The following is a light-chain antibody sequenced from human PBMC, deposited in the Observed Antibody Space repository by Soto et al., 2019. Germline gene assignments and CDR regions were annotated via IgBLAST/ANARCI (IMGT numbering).Light chain of an antibody. CDR1: QGISNY. J-gene: IGKJ5*01. Sequence: DIQLTQSPSFLSASVGDRVSITCRASQGISNYLAWYQQKPGKAPNLLIHTASTLQSGVPSRFSGSESGTEFTLTISSLQPEDFATYYCQQRNSYPITLGQGTRLEI. CDR3: QQRNSYPIT. V-gene: IGKV1-9*01. CDR2: TAS.